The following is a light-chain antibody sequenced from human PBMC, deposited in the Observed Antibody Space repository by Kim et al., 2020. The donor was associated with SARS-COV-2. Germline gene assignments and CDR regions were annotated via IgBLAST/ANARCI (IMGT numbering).Light chain of an antibody. CDR3: SAWDNSLNVWV. Sequence: QTATLTCTGNNSKVGYQGAAWLQQHQGHPPKLLSSRNNNRPSGISERLSASRAGNTASLTITGLQPEDEADYYCSAWDNSLNVWVFGGGTQLTVL. J-gene: IGLJ3*02. V-gene: IGLV10-54*01. CDR2: RNN. CDR1: NSKVGYQG.